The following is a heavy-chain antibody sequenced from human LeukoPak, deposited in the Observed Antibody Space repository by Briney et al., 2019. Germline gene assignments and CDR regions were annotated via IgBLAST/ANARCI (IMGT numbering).Heavy chain of an antibody. CDR2: ISSSGDYI. D-gene: IGHD4-17*01. J-gene: IGHJ3*02. V-gene: IGHV3-21*01. CDR1: GFTFSSYS. Sequence: AGGSLRLSCAASGFTFSSYSMNWVRQAPGKGLEWVSSISSSGDYIYYADSVNGRFTISRDNAKNSLLLQMNSLRAEDTAVYYCVRPQVNDYGDCGIWGQGTMVAVSS. CDR3: VRPQVNDYGDCGI.